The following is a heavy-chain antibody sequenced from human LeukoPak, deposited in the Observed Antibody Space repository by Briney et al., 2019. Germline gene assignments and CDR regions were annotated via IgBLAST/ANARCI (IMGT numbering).Heavy chain of an antibody. J-gene: IGHJ3*02. CDR1: GYAFTGYY. D-gene: IGHD1-26*01. V-gene: IGHV1-2*02. CDR2: INPHTGST. CDR3: AKVGGAKWSAFDI. Sequence: GASVKVSCKTSGYAFTGYYIQWVRQAPGQGLEWMGWINPHTGSTNYAQKFQGRVTMTRDTSISTAYMDLNSLTSDDTAVYYCAKVGGAKWSAFDIWGQGTLVTVSS.